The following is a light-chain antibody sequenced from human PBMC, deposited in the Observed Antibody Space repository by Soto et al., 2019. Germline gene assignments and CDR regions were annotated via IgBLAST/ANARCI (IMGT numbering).Light chain of an antibody. J-gene: IGKJ4*01. Sequence: DIQMTQSPSSLSASVEDRVTITCRASQSISMNLNWYQEKPGKAPKFLIYVASSLQSGVPSRFSGGGSGTDFTLTISSLQPEDVAAYYCQKYNSAPHTFGGGTKVDIK. CDR1: QSISMN. CDR2: VAS. V-gene: IGKV1-27*01. CDR3: QKYNSAPHT.